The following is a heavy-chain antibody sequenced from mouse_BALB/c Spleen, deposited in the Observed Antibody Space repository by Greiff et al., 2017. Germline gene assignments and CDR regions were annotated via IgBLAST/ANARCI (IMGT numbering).Heavy chain of an antibody. Sequence: VQLQQPGAELVKPGASVKLSCKASGYTFTSYWMHWVKQRPGQGLEWIGEINPSNGRTNYNEKFKSKATLTVDKSSSTAYMQLSSLTSEDSAVYYCARPHRYEDYDAMDYWGQGTSVTVSS. CDR1: GYTFTSYW. J-gene: IGHJ4*01. V-gene: IGHV1S81*02. D-gene: IGHD2-14*01. CDR3: ARPHRYEDYDAMDY. CDR2: INPSNGRT.